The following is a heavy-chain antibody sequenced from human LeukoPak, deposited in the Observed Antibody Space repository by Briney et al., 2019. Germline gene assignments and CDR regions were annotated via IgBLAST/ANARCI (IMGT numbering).Heavy chain of an antibody. CDR2: IIPIFDTT. Sequence: SVKVSCKASGGTFSSYAISWVRQAPGQGLEWMGGIIPIFDTTNYAQKFQGRVTLTADESTSTAYMELSSLRSDDTAVYYCARDLGTRDGYNPPNLFDSWGQGTLVTVSS. J-gene: IGHJ4*02. D-gene: IGHD5-24*01. CDR1: GGTFSSYA. V-gene: IGHV1-69*13. CDR3: ARDLGTRDGYNPPNLFDS.